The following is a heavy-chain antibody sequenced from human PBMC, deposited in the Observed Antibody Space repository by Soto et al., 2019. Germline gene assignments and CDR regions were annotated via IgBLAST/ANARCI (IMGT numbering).Heavy chain of an antibody. CDR2: ISGSEGST. D-gene: IGHD3-16*02. Sequence: EVQLLESGGGLVQPGGSLRLSCAASGFTFSSYAMSWVRQAPGKGLEWVSVISGSEGSTYYAHSVKGRFIISRDNSKNTLYLQMKSLRAEDTAVYYCAKDLPYDYVWGSYRPIFYYYGMDVWGQGTTVTVSS. CDR1: GFTFSSYA. CDR3: AKDLPYDYVWGSYRPIFYYYGMDV. V-gene: IGHV3-23*01. J-gene: IGHJ6*02.